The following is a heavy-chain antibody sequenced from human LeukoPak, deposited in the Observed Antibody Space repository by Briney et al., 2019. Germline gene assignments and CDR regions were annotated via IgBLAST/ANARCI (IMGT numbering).Heavy chain of an antibody. CDR2: IRYDGSNK. CDR1: GFTFSSYG. CDR3: ARDGDYYYDSSGYYFY. J-gene: IGHJ4*02. D-gene: IGHD3-22*01. V-gene: IGHV3-30*02. Sequence: PGGSLRLSCAASGFTFSSYGMHWVRQAPGKGLEWVAFIRYDGSNKYYADSVKGRFTISRDNSKNTLYLQMNSLRAEDTAVYYCARDGDYYYDSSGYYFYWGQGTLVTVSS.